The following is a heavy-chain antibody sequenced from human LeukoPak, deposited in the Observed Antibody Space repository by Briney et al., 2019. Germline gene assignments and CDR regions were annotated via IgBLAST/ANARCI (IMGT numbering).Heavy chain of an antibody. D-gene: IGHD3-10*01. CDR1: GFTFSTYA. V-gene: IGHV3-23*01. CDR3: AKDKDVYAYGGVDY. Sequence: PGGSLRLSCAVSGFTFSTYAMSWVRQSPGKGLEWVSGISGGGGRTYYADSVKGRFTISRENSNDTLFLQMNSLRVEDTAVYYCAKDKDVYAYGGVDYWGQGTVVTVSS. CDR2: ISGGGGRT. J-gene: IGHJ4*02.